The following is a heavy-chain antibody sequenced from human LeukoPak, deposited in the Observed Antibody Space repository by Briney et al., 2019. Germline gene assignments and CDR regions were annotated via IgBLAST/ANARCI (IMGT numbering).Heavy chain of an antibody. Sequence: GGSLRLSCAASGFTFTTYSMNWVRQAPGKGLQWVSYISITSRTTNYADSVKGRFAISRDSAKNSPYLQMNSLRDEDTAVYYCATEKAFALDIWGQGTVVTVSS. CDR1: GFTFTTYS. V-gene: IGHV3-48*02. CDR2: ISITSRTT. CDR3: ATEKAFALDI. J-gene: IGHJ3*02.